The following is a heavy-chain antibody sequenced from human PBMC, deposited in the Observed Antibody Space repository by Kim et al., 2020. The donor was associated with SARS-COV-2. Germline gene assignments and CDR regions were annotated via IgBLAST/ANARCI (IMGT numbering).Heavy chain of an antibody. CDR3: ARDKGPNKGGDY. D-gene: IGHD3-16*01. J-gene: IGHJ4*02. V-gene: IGHV3-21*01. Sequence: YSPASVKARFTISRANAQNSLFLKMSSLRAEDTAVYYCARDKGPNKGGDYWGQGTLVTVSS.